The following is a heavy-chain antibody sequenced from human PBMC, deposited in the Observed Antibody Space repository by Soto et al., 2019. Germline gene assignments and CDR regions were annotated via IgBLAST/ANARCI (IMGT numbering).Heavy chain of an antibody. CDR2: IVVGSGNT. Sequence: GASVKVSCKASGFTFTSSAVQWVRQARGQRLEWIGWIVVGSGNTNYAQKFQERVTITRDMSTSTAYMELSSLRSEDMAVYYCAADRNYDSSGSNVWGQGTTVTVSS. J-gene: IGHJ6*02. CDR1: GFTFTSSA. CDR3: AADRNYDSSGSNV. D-gene: IGHD3-22*01. V-gene: IGHV1-58*01.